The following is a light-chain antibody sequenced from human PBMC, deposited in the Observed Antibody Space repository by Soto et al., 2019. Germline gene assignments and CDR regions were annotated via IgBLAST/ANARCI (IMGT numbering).Light chain of an antibody. V-gene: IGLV1-51*02. CDR2: ENN. Sequence: QSVLTQPPSVSAAPGQKVTISCSGSSSNIGNNYVSWYQQFPGTAPKLLIYENNKRPSGIPDRFSGSKSGTSATLDITGLQTGDEADYYCGTWDNGLSAGVFGTGTKVTVL. J-gene: IGLJ1*01. CDR1: SSNIGNNY. CDR3: GTWDNGLSAGV.